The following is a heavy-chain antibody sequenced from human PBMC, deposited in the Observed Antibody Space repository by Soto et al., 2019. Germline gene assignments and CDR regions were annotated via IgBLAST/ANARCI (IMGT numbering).Heavy chain of an antibody. J-gene: IGHJ5*02. CDR1: GGSISSSNW. CDR3: ARRWFGEGAHKGEFDP. D-gene: IGHD3-10*01. Sequence: QVQLQESGPGLVKPSGTLSLTCAVSGGSISSSNWWSWVRQPPGKGLEWIGEIYHSGSTNYNPSLKSRVTISXXKXKXXFSLKLSSGTAADTAVYYCARRWFGEGAHKGEFDPWGQGTLVTVSS. V-gene: IGHV4-4*02. CDR2: IYHSGST.